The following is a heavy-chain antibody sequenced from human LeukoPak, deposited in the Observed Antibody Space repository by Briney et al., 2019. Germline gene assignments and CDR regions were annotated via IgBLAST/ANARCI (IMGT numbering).Heavy chain of an antibody. J-gene: IGHJ4*02. Sequence: GGSLRLSCTASGFTFGDYAMSWFRQAPGKGLEWIGFIRSKVYGGTTEYAASVKGRFTISRDDSKSIAYLQMNSLKSEDTAVYYCVRYSGDADYWGQGTLVTVSS. CDR1: GFTFGDYA. V-gene: IGHV3-49*03. D-gene: IGHD5-12*01. CDR3: VRYSGDADY. CDR2: IRSKVYGGTT.